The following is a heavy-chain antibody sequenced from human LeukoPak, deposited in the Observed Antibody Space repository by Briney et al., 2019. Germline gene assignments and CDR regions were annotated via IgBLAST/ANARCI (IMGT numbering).Heavy chain of an antibody. D-gene: IGHD3-10*01. CDR3: ARETPFTRFGEFDAFDI. CDR1: GFTFSSYW. Sequence: GGSLRLSCATSGFTFSSYWMSWVRQAPGKGLEWVANIKKDGSEKNYVDSVEGRFTISRDNAKNSLYLQMNSLRAEDTAVYYCARETPFTRFGEFDAFDIWGQGTVVTVSS. CDR2: IKKDGSEK. J-gene: IGHJ3*02. V-gene: IGHV3-7*01.